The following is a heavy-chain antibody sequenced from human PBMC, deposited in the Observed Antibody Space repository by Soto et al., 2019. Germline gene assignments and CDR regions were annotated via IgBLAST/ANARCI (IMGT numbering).Heavy chain of an antibody. D-gene: IGHD3-10*01. CDR1: GYTFNNYY. V-gene: IGHV1-46*02. CDR2: INPNGGDT. CDR3: ARDTLTNLVRGLWTPYLRLDV. Sequence: QVQLVQSGAEVEKPGASVKLSCKASGYTFNNYYIHWVRQAPGQGPEWVGMINPNGGDTNYAQDFEGRVTMTRDTSTTTVHLELSSLTSKDSGVYFCARDTLTNLVRGLWTPYLRLDVWGQGTTVAVS. J-gene: IGHJ6*02.